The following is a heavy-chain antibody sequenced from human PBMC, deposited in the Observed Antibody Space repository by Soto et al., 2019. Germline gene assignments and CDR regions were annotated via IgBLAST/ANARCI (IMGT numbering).Heavy chain of an antibody. CDR3: GRETSDVVVVPAPTEGSFNL. CDR1: GFTVSSNY. D-gene: IGHD2-15*01. J-gene: IGHJ2*01. V-gene: IGHV3-66*01. CDR2: IYSGGST. Sequence: EVQLVESGGGLVQPGGSLRLSCAASGFTVSSNYMSWVRQAPGKGLEWVSVIYSGGSTYYADSVKGRFTISRDNSKNTLYFKRKSWRAEERAVYYCGRETSDVVVVPAPTEGSFNLWGRGTLVTFPS.